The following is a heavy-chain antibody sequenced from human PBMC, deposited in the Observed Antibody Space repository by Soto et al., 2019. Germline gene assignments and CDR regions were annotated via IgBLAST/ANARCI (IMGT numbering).Heavy chain of an antibody. J-gene: IGHJ6*02. CDR2: IDPSDSYT. CDR1: GYSFTSYW. Sequence: GESLKISCKGSGYSFTSYWTSWVGQMPGKGLEWMGTIDPSDSYTNYNPSFQGHVTISADKSISTAYLQWSSLKASDTAMFYWARLVAVRSNLYYYGMDVWGQGTAVTVSS. V-gene: IGHV5-10-1*01. D-gene: IGHD6-19*01. CDR3: ARLVAVRSNLYYYGMDV.